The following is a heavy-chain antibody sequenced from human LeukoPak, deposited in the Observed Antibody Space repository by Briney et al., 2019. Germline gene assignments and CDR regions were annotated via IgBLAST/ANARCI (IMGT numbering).Heavy chain of an antibody. J-gene: IGHJ3*02. CDR3: ARGQYYYDSSGYSITAFDI. Sequence: ASVKVSCKASGYTFTSYAMNWVRQAPGQGLEWMGWINTNTGNPTYAQGFTGRFVFSLDTSVSTAYLQISSLKAEDTAVYYCARGQYYYDSSGYSITAFDIWGQGTMVTVSS. CDR2: INTNTGNP. D-gene: IGHD3-22*01. V-gene: IGHV7-4-1*02. CDR1: GYTFTSYA.